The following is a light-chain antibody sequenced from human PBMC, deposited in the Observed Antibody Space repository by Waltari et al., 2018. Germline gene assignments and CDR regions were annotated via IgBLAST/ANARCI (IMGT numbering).Light chain of an antibody. CDR1: SSAVGTYNF. Sequence: QSALTQPASVSGSPGQSITISCTGTSSAVGTYNFVSWYQQHPGKAPKFMIYEVSKRPSGVSNRFSGSKSGNTASLTISGLQAEDEADYYCCSYAGSSSFVVFGGGTKLTVL. CDR2: EVS. V-gene: IGLV2-23*02. CDR3: CSYAGSSSFVV. J-gene: IGLJ2*01.